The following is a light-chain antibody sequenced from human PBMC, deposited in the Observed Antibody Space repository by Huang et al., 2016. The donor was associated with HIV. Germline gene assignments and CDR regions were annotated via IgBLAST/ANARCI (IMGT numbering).Light chain of an antibody. V-gene: IGKV1-39*01. Sequence: DIQMTQSPSSLSASVGDRVTITCRASQNIGTYLNWYQQKPGKAPSLLIYAASSLQSGGPSRFGGGGSGAEVTLTISSLQPEDFATYYCQQTYSAPPYTFAQGTKLEIK. J-gene: IGKJ2*01. CDR3: QQTYSAPPYT. CDR1: QNIGTY. CDR2: AAS.